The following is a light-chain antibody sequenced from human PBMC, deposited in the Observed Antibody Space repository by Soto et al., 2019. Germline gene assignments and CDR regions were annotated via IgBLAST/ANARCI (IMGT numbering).Light chain of an antibody. V-gene: IGKV3-20*01. CDR2: GAS. CDR3: QQYGSSLPYT. Sequence: EIVLTQSPGTLSLSQGERATLSCRASQSVSSSYLAWYQQKPGQAPRLLIYGASGRATGIPDRFSGSGSGTDFTLTISRLEPEDFAVYYCQQYGSSLPYTFGQGTKLEIK. J-gene: IGKJ2*01. CDR1: QSVSSSY.